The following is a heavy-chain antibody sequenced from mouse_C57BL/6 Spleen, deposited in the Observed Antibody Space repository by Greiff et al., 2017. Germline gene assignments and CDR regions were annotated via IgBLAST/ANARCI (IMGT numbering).Heavy chain of an antibody. CDR3: ARSGGPWFAY. J-gene: IGHJ3*01. D-gene: IGHD3-1*01. CDR2: IDPSDSET. V-gene: IGHV1-52*01. Sequence: VQLQQSGAELVRPGSSVKLSCKASGYTFTSYWMHWVKQRPIQGLEWIGNIDPSDSETPYNQKFKDKATLTVDKSSSTAYMQLSSLTSEDSAVYYCARSGGPWFAYWGQGTLVTVSA. CDR1: GYTFTSYW.